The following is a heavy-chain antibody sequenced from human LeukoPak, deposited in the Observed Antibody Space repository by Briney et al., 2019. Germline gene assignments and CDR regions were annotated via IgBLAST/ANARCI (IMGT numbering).Heavy chain of an antibody. CDR3: ARSGIVVVPPRDY. Sequence: ASVKVSCKASGYTFTSYYMHWVRQAPGQGLEWMGWINTNTGNPTYAQGFTGRFVFSLDTSVSTAYLQISSLKAEDTAVYYCARSGIVVVPPRDYWGQGTLVTVSS. V-gene: IGHV7-4-1*02. CDR1: GYTFTSYY. J-gene: IGHJ4*02. D-gene: IGHD2-15*01. CDR2: INTNTGNP.